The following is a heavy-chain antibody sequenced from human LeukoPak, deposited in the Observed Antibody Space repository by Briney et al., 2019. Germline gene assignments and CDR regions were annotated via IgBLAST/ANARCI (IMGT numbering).Heavy chain of an antibody. CDR2: INSVSSHI. V-gene: IGHV3-21*04. D-gene: IGHD2-21*02. Sequence: PGGSLRLSCAASGFTFSSYSMSWVRQAPGKGLEWVALINSVSSHIYYADSVKGRFTISRDNAKNSLYLQMNSLRAEDTAIYYCAKESENRGAACYALNDWWGQGTLVTVSS. J-gene: IGHJ4*02. CDR1: GFTFSSYS. CDR3: AKESENRGAACYALNDW.